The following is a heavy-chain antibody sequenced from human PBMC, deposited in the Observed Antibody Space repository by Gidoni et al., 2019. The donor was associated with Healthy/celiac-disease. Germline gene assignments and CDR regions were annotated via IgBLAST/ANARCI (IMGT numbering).Heavy chain of an antibody. CDR2: INVGSGNT. CDR3: ARFIAVAGTSLPGPLYYYYGMDV. Sequence: QVQLVQSGAEVKKPGASVTVSCKASGYTFTTYDFPWVRQAPGQRLQWMGWINVGSGNTKYSQKFQGRVTITRDTSASTAYMELSTLRSEDTAVYYCARFIAVAGTSLPGPLYYYYGMDVWGQGTTVTVSS. CDR1: GYTFTTYD. J-gene: IGHJ6*02. D-gene: IGHD6-19*01. V-gene: IGHV1-3*01.